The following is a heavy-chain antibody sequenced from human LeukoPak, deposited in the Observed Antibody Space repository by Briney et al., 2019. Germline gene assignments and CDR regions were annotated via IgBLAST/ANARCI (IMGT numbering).Heavy chain of an antibody. CDR3: AKDRGYSYGNYYDYGMDV. D-gene: IGHD5-18*01. CDR2: IVGGGGGST. J-gene: IGHJ6*04. CDR1: GFTFSNYA. V-gene: IGHV3-23*01. Sequence: GGSLRLSCAASGFTFSNYAKTWVRQPPGKGLEWVSAIVGGGGGSTYYAESVKGRFTISRDTSKNTLYLQMNSLRAEDTAVYYCAKDRGYSYGNYYDYGMDVWGKGTTVTVSS.